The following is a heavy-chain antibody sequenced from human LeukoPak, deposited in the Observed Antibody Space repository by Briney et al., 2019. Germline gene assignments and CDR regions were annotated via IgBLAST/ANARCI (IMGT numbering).Heavy chain of an antibody. CDR2: ISSSGSTI. D-gene: IGHD5-12*01. Sequence: GGSLRLSCAASGFTFSSYEMNWVRQAPGKGLEWVSYISSSGSTIYYADSVKGRFTISRDNAKNSLYLQMNSLRAEDTAVYYCARSGYSKCFDYWGQGTLVTVSS. V-gene: IGHV3-48*03. J-gene: IGHJ4*02. CDR3: ARSGYSKCFDY. CDR1: GFTFSSYE.